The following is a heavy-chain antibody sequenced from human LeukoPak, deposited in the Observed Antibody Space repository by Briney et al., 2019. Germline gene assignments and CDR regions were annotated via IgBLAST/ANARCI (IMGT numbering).Heavy chain of an antibody. Sequence: GSLRLSCAASGFTYSNYGMHWIRQAPGKGLEWVALVSYDGNNKFYADSVKGRFTISRDNSKNTLYLQMNSLRPEDTAVYYCAKDLLAVDLFDSWGQGTLVTVSS. D-gene: IGHD2-21*01. CDR3: AKDLLAVDLFDS. V-gene: IGHV3-30*18. CDR1: GFTYSNYG. CDR2: VSYDGNNK. J-gene: IGHJ4*02.